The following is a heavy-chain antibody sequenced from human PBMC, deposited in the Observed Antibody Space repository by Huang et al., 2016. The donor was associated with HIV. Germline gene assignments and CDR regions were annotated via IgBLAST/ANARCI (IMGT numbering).Heavy chain of an antibody. CDR2: IYDSGTT. V-gene: IGHV4-39*01. Sequence: QLQLQESGPGLVKPSETLSLTCTVSGGSISSSSYYWGWIRQPPGRGLEWIGSIYDSGTTYYNPSLKSRVTISVDPSRTQFSLKLSSVTAADTAVYYCAAHGRIVGIPAAPLRFDPWGQGTLVTVSS. J-gene: IGHJ5*02. D-gene: IGHD6-13*01. CDR1: GGSISSSSYY. CDR3: AAHGRIVGIPAAPLRFDP.